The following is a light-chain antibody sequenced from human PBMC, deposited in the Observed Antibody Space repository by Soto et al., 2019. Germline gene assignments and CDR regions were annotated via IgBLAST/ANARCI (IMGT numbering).Light chain of an antibody. CDR3: QQFDNLPLT. V-gene: IGKV1-33*01. CDR2: DAS. Sequence: DIQMTQSPSSLSASVGDTVTITCQASQDISNYLNWYQQKPGKPPRLLIFDASRLQTGVPARFSGSGSGTDFSFTIGSLQPEDIATYYCQQFDNLPLTFGGGTRVVI. CDR1: QDISNY. J-gene: IGKJ4*01.